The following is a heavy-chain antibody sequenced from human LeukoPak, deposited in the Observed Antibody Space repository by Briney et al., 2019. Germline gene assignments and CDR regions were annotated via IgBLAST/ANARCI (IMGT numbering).Heavy chain of an antibody. CDR2: IYYSGST. CDR1: GGSISSYS. Sequence: PSETLSLTCTVSGGSISSYSWSWIRQPPGKGLEWIGYIYYSGSTNYNPSLKSRVTISLDTSKNQFSLKLTSVTAADTAVYYCARELVVVPAATLNAFDIWGQGTMVTVSS. V-gene: IGHV4-59*12. CDR3: ARELVVVPAATLNAFDI. J-gene: IGHJ3*02. D-gene: IGHD2-2*01.